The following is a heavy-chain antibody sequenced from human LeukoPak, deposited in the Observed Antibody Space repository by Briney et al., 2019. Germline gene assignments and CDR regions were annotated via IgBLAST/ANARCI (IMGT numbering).Heavy chain of an antibody. V-gene: IGHV4-31*03. CDR3: ARVLAAVEVVDY. CDR1: GGSISSGGYY. D-gene: IGHD6-13*01. J-gene: IGHJ4*02. CDR2: IYYSGST. Sequence: SETLSLTCTVSGGSISSGGYYWSWIRQHPGKGLEWIGNIYYSGSTYYNPSLKSRVTISLDTSKNQFSLKLSSVTAADTAVYYCARVLAAVEVVDYWGQGTLVTVSS.